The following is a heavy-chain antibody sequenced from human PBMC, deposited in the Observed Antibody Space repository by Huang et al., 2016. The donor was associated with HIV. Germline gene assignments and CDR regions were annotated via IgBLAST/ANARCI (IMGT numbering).Heavy chain of an antibody. CDR3: ARGQSGPSQWLASLGNYYYYMDV. D-gene: IGHD6-19*01. V-gene: IGHV4-39*01. CDR1: GGSISGSRYY. Sequence: QLQLQESGPGPVKPSATLSLTCSVSGGSISGSRYYWGWIRQPPGKGLGWIGGIYSSGARHYSPSLKMRVTISVDTSKNQFSLKLSSVTAADTAVYYCARGQSGPSQWLASLGNYYYYMDVWGKGTTVTVSS. J-gene: IGHJ6*03. CDR2: IYSSGAR.